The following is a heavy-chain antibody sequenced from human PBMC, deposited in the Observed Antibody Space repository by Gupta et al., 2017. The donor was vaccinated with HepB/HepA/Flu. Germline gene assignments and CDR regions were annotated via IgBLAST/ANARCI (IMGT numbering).Heavy chain of an antibody. J-gene: IGHJ4*02. V-gene: IGHV3-23*01. CDR2: ISGGGGTT. CDR3: AKFDVDLDF. D-gene: IGHD3-10*02. Sequence: EVQLLESGGNLVQPGESLRLSCAASGFTFSSYTMSWVRQAPGKGLEWFAAISGGGGTTYYAGSVKGRFTISRDNSKNTLYLQLNSLRAEDTAVYYCAKFDVDLDFWGQGTLVTVSS. CDR1: GFTFSSYT.